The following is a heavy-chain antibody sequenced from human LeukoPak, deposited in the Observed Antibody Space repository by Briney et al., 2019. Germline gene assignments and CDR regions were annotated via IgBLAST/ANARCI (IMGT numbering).Heavy chain of an antibody. CDR3: GRDIVVVVADTSAFDI. V-gene: IGHV3-11*01. CDR2: ISSSGSTI. J-gene: IGHJ3*02. CDR1: GFTFSDYY. D-gene: IGHD2-15*01. Sequence: GSLTLSCAASGFTFSDYYMSWIRQAPGKGLEWVSYISSSGSTIYYADSVKGRFTISSDNAKNSLYLQMNSLRAEDTAVYYCGRDIVVVVADTSAFDIWGQGTMVTVSS.